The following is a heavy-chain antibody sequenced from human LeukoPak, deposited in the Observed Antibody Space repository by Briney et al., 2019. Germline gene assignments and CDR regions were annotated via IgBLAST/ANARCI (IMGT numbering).Heavy chain of an antibody. D-gene: IGHD3-10*01. CDR1: GFIFSSYW. J-gene: IGHJ6*03. CDR3: ARESLLWFGEAPNRYMDV. V-gene: IGHV3-74*01. CDR2: INGDGSST. Sequence: GGSLRLSCAASGFIFSSYWIYWVRQAPGKGLVWVSRINGDGSSTSYADSVKGRFTISRDNAKNTLYLQKNSLRAEDSAVYYCARESLLWFGEAPNRYMDVWGKGTTVTVSS.